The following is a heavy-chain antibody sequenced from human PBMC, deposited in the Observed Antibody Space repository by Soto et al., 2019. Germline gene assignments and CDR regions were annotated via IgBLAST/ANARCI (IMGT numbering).Heavy chain of an antibody. Sequence: GGSLRLSCAASGFTFSSYAMHWVRQAPGKGLEWVAVISYDGSNKYYADSVKGRFTISRDNSKNTLYLQMNSLRAEDTAVYYCARDGGREYDSSGYYYWGAFDIWGQGTMVTVSS. CDR2: ISYDGSNK. CDR1: GFTFSSYA. J-gene: IGHJ3*02. V-gene: IGHV3-30-3*01. D-gene: IGHD3-22*01. CDR3: ARDGGREYDSSGYYYWGAFDI.